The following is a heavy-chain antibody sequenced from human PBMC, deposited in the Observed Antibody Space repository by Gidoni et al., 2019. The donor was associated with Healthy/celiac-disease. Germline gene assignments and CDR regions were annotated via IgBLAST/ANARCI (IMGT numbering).Heavy chain of an antibody. Sequence: QVQLQQWGAGLLKPSETLSLTCAVYGGSFSGYYWSWIRQPPGKGLEWIGEINHSGSTNYNPSLKSRVTISVDTSKNQFSLKLSSVTAADTAVYYCARGVGSGHDYWGQGTLVTVSS. D-gene: IGHD6-19*01. J-gene: IGHJ4*02. CDR2: INHSGST. CDR1: GGSFSGYY. CDR3: ARGVGSGHDY. V-gene: IGHV4-34*01.